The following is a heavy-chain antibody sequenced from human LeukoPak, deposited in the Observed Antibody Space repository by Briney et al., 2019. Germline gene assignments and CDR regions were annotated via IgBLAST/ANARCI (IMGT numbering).Heavy chain of an antibody. J-gene: IGHJ4*02. D-gene: IGHD6-19*01. Sequence: SGGSLRLSCAASGFTFSSYSMNWVRQAPGKGLEWVSSISSSSYIYYADSVKGRFTISRDNAKNSLYLQMNSLRAEDTAVYSCARGGYSSGWYPISSYFDYWGQGTLVTVSS. V-gene: IGHV3-21*01. CDR2: ISSSSYI. CDR1: GFTFSSYS. CDR3: ARGGYSSGWYPISSYFDY.